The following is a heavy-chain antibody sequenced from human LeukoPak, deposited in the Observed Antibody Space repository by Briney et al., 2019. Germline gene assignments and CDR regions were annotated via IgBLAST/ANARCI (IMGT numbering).Heavy chain of an antibody. V-gene: IGHV4-61*02. D-gene: IGHD5-18*01. CDR1: GGSISSGSYY. CDR3: ARGKGDTAMVSWFDP. J-gene: IGHJ5*02. CDR2: IYTSGST. Sequence: SETLSLTCTVSGGSISSGSYYWSWIRQPAGKGLEWIGRIYTSGSTNYNPSLKSRVTISVDTSKNQFSLKLSSVTAADTAVYYCARGKGDTAMVSWFDPWGQGTLVTVSS.